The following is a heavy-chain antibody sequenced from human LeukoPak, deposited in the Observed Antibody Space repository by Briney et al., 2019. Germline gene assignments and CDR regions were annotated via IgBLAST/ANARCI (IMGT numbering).Heavy chain of an antibody. D-gene: IGHD3-16*01. J-gene: IGHJ4*02. CDR3: ARDAGGWPGIDY. V-gene: IGHV1-2*02. CDR1: GYTFTGYY. CDR2: INPNSGGT. Sequence: ASVKVSCKASGYTFTGYYMHWVRQAPGQGLEWMGWINPNSGGTNYAQKFQGRVTMTRDTSISTAYMELSRLRSDDTAVYYCARDAGGWPGIDYWGQGTLVTVSS.